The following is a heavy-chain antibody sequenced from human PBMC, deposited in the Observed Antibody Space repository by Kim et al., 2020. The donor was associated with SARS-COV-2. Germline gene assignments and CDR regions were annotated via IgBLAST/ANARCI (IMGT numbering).Heavy chain of an antibody. CDR3: ARHIAAAGQAAIAFDY. V-gene: IGHV3-11*03. D-gene: IGHD6-13*01. Sequence: SVKGRFTIARDNAKNSLYLQMNSLRAEDTAVYYCARHIAAAGQAAIAFDYWGQGTLVTVSS. J-gene: IGHJ4*02.